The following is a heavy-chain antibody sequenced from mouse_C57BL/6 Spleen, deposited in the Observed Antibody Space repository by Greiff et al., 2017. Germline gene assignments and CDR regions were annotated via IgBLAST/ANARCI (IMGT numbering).Heavy chain of an antibody. CDR2: IYPRSGNT. CDR3: ARWVDYDSDYAMDY. CDR1: GYTFTSYG. D-gene: IGHD2-4*01. V-gene: IGHV1-81*01. J-gene: IGHJ4*01. Sequence: QVQLKESGAELARPGASVKLSCKASGYTFTSYGISWVKQRTGQGLEWIGEIYPRSGNTYYNEKFKGKATLTAAKSSSTAYMELRSLTSEDSAVYFCARWVDYDSDYAMDYWGQGTSVTVSS.